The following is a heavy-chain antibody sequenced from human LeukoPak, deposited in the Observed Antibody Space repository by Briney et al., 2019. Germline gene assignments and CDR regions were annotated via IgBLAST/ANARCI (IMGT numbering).Heavy chain of an antibody. CDR2: VYYTGST. Sequence: PSETLSLTCTVSGGSLYSHYWSFIRQPPGQGLEWIAYVYYTGSTNYNPSLQSRVSISVDSSKNQFSLKLRSVTSADTAVYYCARGGYYFDFWGQGTLVTVSS. J-gene: IGHJ4*02. CDR3: ARGGYYFDF. CDR1: GGSLYSHY. V-gene: IGHV4-59*11.